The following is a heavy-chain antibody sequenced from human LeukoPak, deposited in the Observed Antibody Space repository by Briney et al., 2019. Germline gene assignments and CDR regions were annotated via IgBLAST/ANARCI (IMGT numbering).Heavy chain of an antibody. D-gene: IGHD2-15*01. CDR1: GDSVSSNSAA. CDR3: ARAPIGGWYFDL. Sequence: SQTLSLTCAVSGDSVSSNSAAWNWIRQSPSRGLVWLGRTYYRSKWSNDYAVSVKSRIIINPDTSQNQFSLQLNSLTPEDTAVYFCARAPIGGWYFDLWGRGTLVTVSS. V-gene: IGHV6-1*01. J-gene: IGHJ2*01. CDR2: TYYRSKWSN.